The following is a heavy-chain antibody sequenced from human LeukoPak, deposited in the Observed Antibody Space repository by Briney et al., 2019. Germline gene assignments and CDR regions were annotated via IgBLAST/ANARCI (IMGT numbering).Heavy chain of an antibody. CDR2: IYTGGDT. D-gene: IGHD2-15*01. V-gene: IGHV3-53*01. CDR3: ARVGSCSGGTCYYLDY. CDR1: GFTVNTKF. J-gene: IGHJ4*02. Sequence: GGSLRLSRAASGFTVNTKFVSWVRQAPGKGLEWVSVIYTGGDTYYSDSVKGRFTISRDNSKNTVFLQMNSLRAEDTAVYYCARVGSCSGGTCYYLDYWGQGTLVSVSS.